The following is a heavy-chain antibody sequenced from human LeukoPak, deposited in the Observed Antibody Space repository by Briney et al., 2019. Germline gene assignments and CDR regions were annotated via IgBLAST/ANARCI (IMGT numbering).Heavy chain of an antibody. J-gene: IGHJ4*02. D-gene: IGHD3-9*01. Sequence: HPGRSLRLSCAASGFTFSNYGMHWVRQAPGKGLEWVTLISYDGSNKYYTDSVRGRFSISRDNSKTAVYLQMNRLRVDDTAVYYCAREALRYFEYWGQGILVTVSS. CDR2: ISYDGSNK. V-gene: IGHV3-30*19. CDR1: GFTFSNYG. CDR3: AREALRYFEY.